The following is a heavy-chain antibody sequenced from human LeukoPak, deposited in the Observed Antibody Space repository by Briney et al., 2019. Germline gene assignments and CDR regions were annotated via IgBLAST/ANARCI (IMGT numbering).Heavy chain of an antibody. D-gene: IGHD3-10*01. CDR3: ARSDMVRDVIRIDY. J-gene: IGHJ4*02. V-gene: IGHV4-59*01. CDR2: IYYSGST. Sequence: PSENLSLNCTVSGVSISSIYWSWLRHRPGKGLKWIGNIYYSGSTNYNTSLKSRVTISVDTSKNQFSPKLSSVTAADTAVYYCARSDMVRDVIRIDYWGQGTLVTVSS. CDR1: GVSISSIY.